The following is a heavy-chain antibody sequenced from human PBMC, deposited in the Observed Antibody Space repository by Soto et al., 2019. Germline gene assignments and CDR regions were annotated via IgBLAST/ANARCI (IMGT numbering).Heavy chain of an antibody. V-gene: IGHV1-8*01. J-gene: IGHJ4*02. CDR2: MNPNSGNT. CDR3: ARWDYGYYARFDY. CDR1: GYTFTSHD. D-gene: IGHD4-17*01. Sequence: QVQLVQSGAEVKKSGASVKVSCKASGYTFTSHDINWVRQATGQGLEWMGWMNPNSGNTGYAQKFQGRVTMTRNTSISTAYMELSSLRSEATAVYYCARWDYGYYARFDYWGQGTLVTVSS.